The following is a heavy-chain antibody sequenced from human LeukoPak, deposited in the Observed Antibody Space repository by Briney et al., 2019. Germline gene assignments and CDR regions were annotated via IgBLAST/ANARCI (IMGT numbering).Heavy chain of an antibody. CDR3: ASRHSSDYNSFAY. D-gene: IGHD3-22*01. CDR1: GFTFSSYS. V-gene: IGHV3-21*06. Sequence: GGSLRLSCAASGFTFSSYSMNWVRQAPGKGLEWVSSISSSSSYIYYADSVKGRFTISRDNAKNSLFLQMNSLRAEDTAVYYCASRHSSDYNSFAYWGQGTLVTVSS. J-gene: IGHJ4*02. CDR2: ISSSSSYI.